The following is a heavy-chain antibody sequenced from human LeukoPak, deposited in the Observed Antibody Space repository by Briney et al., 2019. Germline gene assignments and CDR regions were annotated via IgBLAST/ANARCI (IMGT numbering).Heavy chain of an antibody. CDR1: GYTFTGYY. V-gene: IGHV1-2*02. D-gene: IGHD6-6*01. J-gene: IGHJ5*02. Sequence: ASVKVSCKAPGYTFTGYYMHWVRQAPGQGLEWMGWINPNSGGTNYAQKFQGRVTMTRDTSISTAYMELSRLRSDDTAVYYCAREIRYSSSAGNWFDPWGQGTLVTVSS. CDR2: INPNSGGT. CDR3: AREIRYSSSAGNWFDP.